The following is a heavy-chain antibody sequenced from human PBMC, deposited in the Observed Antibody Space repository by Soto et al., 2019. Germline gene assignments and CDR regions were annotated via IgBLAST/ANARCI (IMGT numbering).Heavy chain of an antibody. CDR1: GDPFNDYY. D-gene: IGHD5-12*01. CDR3: ARESGGATATLDYYYFYMDV. Sequence: ASVKVSCKSSGDPFNDYYIHWVRQAHGQGIEWMGWINPNGGVTKYAQKFQGWVSMTRDTSIRTVYMQLSRLRSDDTAVYYCARESGGATATLDYYYFYMDVWGTGTTVTVSS. J-gene: IGHJ6*03. V-gene: IGHV1-2*04. CDR2: INPNGGVT.